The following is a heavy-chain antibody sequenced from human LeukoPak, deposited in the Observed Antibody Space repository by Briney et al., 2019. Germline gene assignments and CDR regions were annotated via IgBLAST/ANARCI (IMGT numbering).Heavy chain of an antibody. Sequence: ASVKVSCKASGSTFTSYGISWVRQAPGQGLEWMGWISAYNGNTNYAQKLQGRVTMTTDTSTSTAYMELRSLRSDATAVYYCARDYMTFVVVPAAGGSDYWGQGTLVTVSS. CDR2: ISAYNGNT. CDR3: ARDYMTFVVVPAAGGSDY. CDR1: GSTFTSYG. V-gene: IGHV1-18*04. D-gene: IGHD2-2*01. J-gene: IGHJ4*02.